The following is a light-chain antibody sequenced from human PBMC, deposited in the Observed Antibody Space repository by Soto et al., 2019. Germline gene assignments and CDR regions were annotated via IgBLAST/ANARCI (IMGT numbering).Light chain of an antibody. CDR2: AAS. V-gene: IGKV1-39*01. J-gene: IGKJ1*01. CDR3: QQSYSTPWT. Sequence: DLHMTQSPFSLSASVGDRVIITCRASQSISNYLNWYQETPGKAPNLLIYAASTLQSGVPSRFSGSGSGTDFTLTITSLQPEDFATYYCQQSYSTPWTFGQGTKVEIK. CDR1: QSISNY.